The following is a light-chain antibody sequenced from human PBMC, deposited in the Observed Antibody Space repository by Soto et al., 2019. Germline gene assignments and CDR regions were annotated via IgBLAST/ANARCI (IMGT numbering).Light chain of an antibody. CDR1: SGHSSYI. CDR2: LEGSGSY. Sequence: QLVLTQSSFASASLGSSVKLTCTLSSGHSSYIIAWHQQQPGKAPRYLMKLEGSGSYNKGSGVPDRFSGSSSGADRYLTISNLQFEDEADYYCETWDSNTHTVFGGGTQLTVL. J-gene: IGLJ3*02. V-gene: IGLV4-60*02. CDR3: ETWDSNTHTV.